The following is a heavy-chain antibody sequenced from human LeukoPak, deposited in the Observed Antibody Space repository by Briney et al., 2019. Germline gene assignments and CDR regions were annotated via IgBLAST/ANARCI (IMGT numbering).Heavy chain of an antibody. Sequence: ASVKVSCKASGYTFTNYYIHWVRQAPGQGLEWMGIITPSDGSTSYAQKFQGRLTMTRDMSTSTVYMELSSLRSEDTAVYYCARIRDGYNDAYDIWGQGTMVTVSS. CDR3: ARIRDGYNDAYDI. V-gene: IGHV1-46*01. CDR1: GYTFTNYY. CDR2: ITPSDGST. D-gene: IGHD5-24*01. J-gene: IGHJ3*02.